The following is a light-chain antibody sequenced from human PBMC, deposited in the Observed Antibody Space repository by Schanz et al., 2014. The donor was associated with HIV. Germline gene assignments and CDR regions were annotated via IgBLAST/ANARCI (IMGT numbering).Light chain of an antibody. CDR2: DTS. CDR3: QQRDNWPLT. Sequence: EVVLTQSPGTLSLSPGEVGTLSCRASQSISTHLAWYQQKPGQAPRLLIYDTSNRATGIPARFSGSGFETDFTLTISSLEPEDSAVYYCQQRDNWPLTFGGGTKVEIK. V-gene: IGKV3-11*01. J-gene: IGKJ4*01. CDR1: QSISTH.